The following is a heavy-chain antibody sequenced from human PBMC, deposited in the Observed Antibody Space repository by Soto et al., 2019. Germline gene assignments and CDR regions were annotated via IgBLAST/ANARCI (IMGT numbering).Heavy chain of an antibody. D-gene: IGHD3-9*01. Sequence: GVRLRISCAVSEVCRDSYAMEWVRQATGKGLEWVSAIGTAGDPYYPGSVKGRFNIYRENAKNSLYLQMNSLRAGDTAVYYFARGGDTLTSHDHYGTDVWCQ. CDR2: IGTAGDP. CDR3: ARGGDTLTSHDHYGTDV. J-gene: IGHJ6*02. V-gene: IGHV3-13*05. CDR1: EVCRDSYA.